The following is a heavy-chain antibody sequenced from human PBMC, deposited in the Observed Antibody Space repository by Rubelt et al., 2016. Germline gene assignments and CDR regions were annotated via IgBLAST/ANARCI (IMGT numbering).Heavy chain of an antibody. CDR1: GFIFSEYI. D-gene: IGHD1-26*01. CDR2: MSSGGGGE. J-gene: IGHJ4*02. CDR3: ARELSDSGRYHHFDY. V-gene: IGHV3-30*03. Sequence: VQLVESGGGLVQPGGSLRLSCAATGFIFSEYIMHWVRQAPGKGLEWVAVMSSGGGGEYYGASVRGRFTISRDNSKNPLYLQMNSLSGEDTAVDYCARELSDSGRYHHFDYWGQGTLVTASS.